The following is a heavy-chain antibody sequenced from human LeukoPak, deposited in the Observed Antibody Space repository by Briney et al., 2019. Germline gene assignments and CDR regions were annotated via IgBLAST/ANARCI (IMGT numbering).Heavy chain of an antibody. V-gene: IGHV3-30*03. J-gene: IGHJ4*02. Sequence: PLGSLRLSCAASGFTFSSYGMHWVRQAPGKGLEWVAVISYDGSNKYYADSVKGRFTISRDNSKNTLYLQMNSLRAEDTAVYYCASPSSGWAFDYWGQGTLVTVSS. CDR1: GFTFSSYG. D-gene: IGHD6-19*01. CDR3: ASPSSGWAFDY. CDR2: ISYDGSNK.